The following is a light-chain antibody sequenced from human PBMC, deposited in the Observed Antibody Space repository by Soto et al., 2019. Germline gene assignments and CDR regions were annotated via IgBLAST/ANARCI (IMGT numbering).Light chain of an antibody. J-gene: IGKJ1*01. CDR1: QSVSIW. CDR2: KSS. CDR3: QQFNTSPWT. Sequence: DIQMTQSPSTLSATAGDRVTISCRASQSVSIWLAWYQQKPGRAPKLLIYKSSILESGVPSRFSGSGSGTEFTLTISSLQPDDFATYYCQQFNTSPWTFGQGTKVDIK. V-gene: IGKV1-5*03.